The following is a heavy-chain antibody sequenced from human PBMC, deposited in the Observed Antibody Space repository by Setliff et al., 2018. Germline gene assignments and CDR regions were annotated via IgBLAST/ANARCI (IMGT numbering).Heavy chain of an antibody. D-gene: IGHD2-21*01. CDR1: GGSISSGGYY. Sequence: SETLSLTCTVSGGSISSGGYYWSWIRQHPGKGLEWIGYIYYSGSTYYNPSLKSRVTISVDTSKNQFSLKLSSVTAADTAVYYCARVALVVVIRNAFDIWGQGTLVTVSS. V-gene: IGHV4-31*03. CDR2: IYYSGST. CDR3: ARVALVVVIRNAFDI. J-gene: IGHJ3*02.